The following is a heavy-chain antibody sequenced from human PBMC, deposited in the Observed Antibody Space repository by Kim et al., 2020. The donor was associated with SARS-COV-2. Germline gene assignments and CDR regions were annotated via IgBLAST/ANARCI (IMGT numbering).Heavy chain of an antibody. CDR3: ARAYYYDSSGYENAYGMDV. Sequence: SVKVSCKASGGTFSSYAISWVRQAPGQGLEWMGRIIPILGIANYAQKFQGRVTITADKSTSTAYMELSSLRSEDTAVYYCARAYYYDSSGYENAYGMDVWGQGTTVTVSS. V-gene: IGHV1-69*04. D-gene: IGHD3-22*01. CDR1: GGTFSSYA. CDR2: IIPILGIA. J-gene: IGHJ6*02.